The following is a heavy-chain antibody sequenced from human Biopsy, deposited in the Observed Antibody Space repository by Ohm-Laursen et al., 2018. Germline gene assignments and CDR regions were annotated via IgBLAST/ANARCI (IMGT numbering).Heavy chain of an antibody. Sequence: GSLRLSCTASGFTVYNNYMTWVRQAPGKGLEWVATIKKDGSEKYYVDSVKGRFTISRDNSKSSLSLQMNSLRGEDTAVYYCARAPFGSGSYSEFDYWGQGSLVTVSS. CDR1: GFTVYNNY. V-gene: IGHV3-7*01. CDR2: IKKDGSEK. J-gene: IGHJ4*02. D-gene: IGHD3-22*01. CDR3: ARAPFGSGSYSEFDY.